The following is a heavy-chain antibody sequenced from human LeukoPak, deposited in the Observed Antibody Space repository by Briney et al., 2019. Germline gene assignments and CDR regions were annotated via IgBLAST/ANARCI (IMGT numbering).Heavy chain of an antibody. Sequence: ASLKVSCKASGYTFTNYHINWVGKPPGQGFEGLGWINPNTGDRGYAQKFQGRVSITSDTSISTAYMELGSPRSEDTAVYFCARTTSLTASGYDYWGQGTLVTVSS. D-gene: IGHD4-17*01. V-gene: IGHV1-8*03. CDR2: INPNTGDR. CDR1: GYTFTNYH. J-gene: IGHJ4*02. CDR3: ARTTSLTASGYDY.